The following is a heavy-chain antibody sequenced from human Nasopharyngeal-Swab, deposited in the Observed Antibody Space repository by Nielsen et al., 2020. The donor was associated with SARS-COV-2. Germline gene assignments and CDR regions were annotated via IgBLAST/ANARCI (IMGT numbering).Heavy chain of an antibody. J-gene: IGHJ4*02. CDR2: INHSGST. V-gene: IGHV4-34*01. CDR3: ARVGIAAAGGFPNDY. Sequence: WIRQPPGKGLEWIGEINHSGSTNYNPSLKSRVTISVDTSKNQFSLKLSSVTAADTAVYYCARVGIAAAGGFPNDYWGQGTLVTVSS. D-gene: IGHD6-13*01.